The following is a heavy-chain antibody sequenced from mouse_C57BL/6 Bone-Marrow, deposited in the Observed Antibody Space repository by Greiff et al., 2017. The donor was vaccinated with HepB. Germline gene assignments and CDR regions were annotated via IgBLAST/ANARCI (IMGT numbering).Heavy chain of an antibody. J-gene: IGHJ3*01. V-gene: IGHV5-15*01. CDR1: GFTFSDYG. D-gene: IGHD1-1*01. CDR3: ARHRDYYGSSPWFAY. Sequence: EVHLVESGGGLVQPGGSLKLSCAASGFTFSDYGMAWVRQAPRKGPEWVAFISNLAYSIYYADTVTGRFTISRENAKNTLYLEMSSLRSEDTAMYYCARHRDYYGSSPWFAYWGQGTLVTVSA. CDR2: ISNLAYSI.